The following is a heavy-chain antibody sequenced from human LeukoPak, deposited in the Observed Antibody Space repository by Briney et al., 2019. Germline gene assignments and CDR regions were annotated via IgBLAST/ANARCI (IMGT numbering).Heavy chain of an antibody. D-gene: IGHD2-15*01. CDR3: ARQTGYCSGGSCRDAFDI. CDR1: GGSISSSSYY. CDR2: IYYSGST. Sequence: SETLSLTCTVSGGSISSSSYYWGWIRQPPGKGLEWIGSIYYSGSTYYNPSLKSRVTISVDTSKNQFSLKLSSVTAADTAVYYCARQTGYCSGGSCRDAFDIWGQGTMVTVSS. J-gene: IGHJ3*02. V-gene: IGHV4-39*07.